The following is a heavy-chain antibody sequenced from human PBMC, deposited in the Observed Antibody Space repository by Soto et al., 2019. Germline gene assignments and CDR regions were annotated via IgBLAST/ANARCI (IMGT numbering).Heavy chain of an antibody. D-gene: IGHD2-21*02. CDR1: GFTFSSYG. J-gene: IGHJ4*02. Sequence: QVQLVESGGGLVQPGRSLRLSCAASGFTFSSYGMHWVRQAPGKGLEWVAVISYDGSNKYYADSVKGRFTISRDNSKNTLYLQMNSLRAEDTAVYYCAKELAYCGGDCYSGFDYWGQGTLVTVSS. CDR3: AKELAYCGGDCYSGFDY. V-gene: IGHV3-30*18. CDR2: ISYDGSNK.